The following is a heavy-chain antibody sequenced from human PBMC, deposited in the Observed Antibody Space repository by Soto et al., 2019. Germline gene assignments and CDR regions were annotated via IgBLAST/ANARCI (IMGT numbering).Heavy chain of an antibody. D-gene: IGHD6-13*01. CDR3: AKVSYSSSGKDYGMDV. CDR1: GFTFDDYA. V-gene: IGHV3-9*01. J-gene: IGHJ6*02. CDR2: ISWNSGSI. Sequence: SLRLSCAASGFTFDDYAMHWVRQAPGKGLEWVSGISWNSGSIGYADSVKGRFTISRDNAKNSLYLQMNSLRAEDTALYYCAKVSYSSSGKDYGMDVWGQGTTVTSP.